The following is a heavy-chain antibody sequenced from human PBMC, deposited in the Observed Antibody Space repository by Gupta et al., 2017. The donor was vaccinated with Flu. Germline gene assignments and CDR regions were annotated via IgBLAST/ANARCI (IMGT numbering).Heavy chain of an antibody. CDR3: AEWGWIQPYGMDV. V-gene: IGHV3-30*03. J-gene: IGHJ6*02. CDR2: ISYDGSNK. D-gene: IGHD5-18*01. Sequence: RQAPGKGLEWVAVISYDGSNKYYADSVKGRFTISRDNSKNTLYLQMNSLRAEDTAVYYCAEWGWIQPYGMDVWGQGTTVTVSS.